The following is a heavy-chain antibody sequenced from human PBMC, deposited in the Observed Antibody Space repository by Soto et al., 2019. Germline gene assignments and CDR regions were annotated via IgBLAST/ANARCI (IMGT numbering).Heavy chain of an antibody. V-gene: IGHV4-39*01. CDR2: IYYSGNT. J-gene: IGHJ4*02. CDR1: GGSISGSSYY. D-gene: IGHD2-2*01. Sequence: QLQLQESGPGLVKPSETLSLTCTVSGGSISGSSYYWGWIRQPPGKGLEWIGSIYYSGNTYSNPSLKSRVPISVDTSKNQFSLKLSYVTAADTAVYYCARPTSSTTSPFDYWGQGTLVTVSS. CDR3: ARPTSSTTSPFDY.